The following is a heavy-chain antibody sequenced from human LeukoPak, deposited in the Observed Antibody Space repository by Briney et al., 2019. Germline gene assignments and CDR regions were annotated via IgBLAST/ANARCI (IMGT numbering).Heavy chain of an antibody. V-gene: IGHV3-64D*06. CDR2: ISSNGGST. CDR1: GFTFNSYA. Sequence: GGSLRLSCSASGFTFNSYAVHWVHQAPGKGLEYVSAISSNGGSTYYADSVKGRFTISRDNSKNTLYLQMSGLRPEDTAVYYCVKDPHCSTTGCYEHFQHWGQGTLVTVSS. J-gene: IGHJ1*01. CDR3: VKDPHCSTTGCYEHFQH. D-gene: IGHD2-2*01.